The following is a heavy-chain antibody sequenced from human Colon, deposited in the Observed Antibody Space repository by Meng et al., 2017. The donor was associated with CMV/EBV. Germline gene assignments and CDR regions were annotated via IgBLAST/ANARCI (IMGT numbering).Heavy chain of an antibody. J-gene: IGHJ6*02. D-gene: IGHD3-16*01. Sequence: ASVKVSCKTSGYTFNTYGVTWVRQAPGQGLEWMGWISGSNGNTNYAQKLRGRVTLTTDTSTNTAYMELRSLRSDDTAVYYCARETRRRDGDYYYAMDVWGQGTTVTVSS. CDR2: ISGSNGNT. V-gene: IGHV1-18*01. CDR1: GYTFNTYG. CDR3: ARETRRRDGDYYYAMDV.